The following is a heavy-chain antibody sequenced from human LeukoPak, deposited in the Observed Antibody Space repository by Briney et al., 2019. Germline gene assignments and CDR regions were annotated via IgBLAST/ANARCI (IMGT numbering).Heavy chain of an antibody. D-gene: IGHD1-26*01. V-gene: IGHV3-11*01. CDR3: ARGGAHGMDV. CDR2: ISGVASDI. J-gene: IGHJ6*02. CDR1: GFTFTDYY. Sequence: GGSLRLSCTASGFTFTDYYMTWIRQAPGKGREWVSYISGVASDIFYADSVKGRFTISRDNAKNSVYLQMNSLRAEDTAVYYCARGGAHGMDVWGQGTTVTVSS.